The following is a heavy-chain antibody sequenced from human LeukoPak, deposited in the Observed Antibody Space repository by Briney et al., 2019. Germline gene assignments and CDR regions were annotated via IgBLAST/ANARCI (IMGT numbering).Heavy chain of an antibody. J-gene: IGHJ4*02. D-gene: IGHD1-1*01. CDR3: VRDHNYAFDN. V-gene: IGHV3-48*01. CDR1: GFPFIEYS. Sequence: GGSLRLSCTASGFPFIEYSMNWVRQAPGKGLEWISYIGIDSGNTKYADSVRGRFTISADKAKNSLYLQMNSLRVEGTAVYYCVRDHNYAFDNWGQGTLVSVAS. CDR2: IGIDSGNT.